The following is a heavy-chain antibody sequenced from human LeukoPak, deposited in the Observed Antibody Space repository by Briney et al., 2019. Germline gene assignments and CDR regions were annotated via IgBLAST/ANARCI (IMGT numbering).Heavy chain of an antibody. CDR1: GFIFSRYA. Sequence: GSLRLSCAASGFIFSRYAIHWVRQAPGKGLEFVSAISTDGYTTYYANSVEGRFTISRDNSKNTLYLQMGSLRAEDMAVYYCARAGYGYGIWGMGMDVWGQGTTVTVSS. J-gene: IGHJ6*02. CDR3: ARAGYGYGIWGMGMDV. CDR2: ISTDGYTT. V-gene: IGHV3-64*01. D-gene: IGHD5-18*01.